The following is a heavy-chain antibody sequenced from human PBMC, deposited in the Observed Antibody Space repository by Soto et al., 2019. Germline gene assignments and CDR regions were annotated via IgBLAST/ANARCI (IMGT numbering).Heavy chain of an antibody. Sequence: EVRLLESGGGLVQPGGSLRLSCAASGLTFNSYGMSWVRQAPGKGLEWVAAISDSGGSTYYADSVKGRFTISRDNSKNTLYLQMISLRLEDTAVYYCAKDSRSLTRITIFGVDYMDVWGKGTTVTVSS. CDR2: ISDSGGST. J-gene: IGHJ6*03. CDR1: GLTFNSYG. D-gene: IGHD3-3*01. V-gene: IGHV3-23*01. CDR3: AKDSRSLTRITIFGVDYMDV.